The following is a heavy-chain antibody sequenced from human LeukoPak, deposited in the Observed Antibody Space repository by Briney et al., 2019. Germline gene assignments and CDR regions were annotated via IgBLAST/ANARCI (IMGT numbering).Heavy chain of an antibody. Sequence: LETLSLTCSISGGSVTSGSYYWSWIRQPPGKGLEWIGFVFPSGNTKYNPSLKSRVTMSRDTSKNQFSLKLSSVTAADRAAYYCASHYSGFNWGIDYWGQGTLVAVSS. CDR2: VFPSGNT. V-gene: IGHV4-61*01. CDR3: ASHYSGFNWGIDY. CDR1: GGSVTSGSYY. J-gene: IGHJ4*02. D-gene: IGHD5-12*01.